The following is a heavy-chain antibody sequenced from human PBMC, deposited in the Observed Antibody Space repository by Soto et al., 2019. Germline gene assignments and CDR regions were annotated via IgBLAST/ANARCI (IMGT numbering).Heavy chain of an antibody. Sequence: GASVKVSCKASGGTFSSYAISWVRQAPGQGLEWMGGIIPIFGTANYAQKFQGRVTITADESTSTAYMELSSLRSEDTAVYYCARDTGLRADYYDFWSGHPPDQQGYYYGMDVWGQGTTVTVSS. CDR1: GGTFSSYA. D-gene: IGHD3-3*01. CDR2: IIPIFGTA. CDR3: ARDTGLRADYYDFWSGHPPDQQGYYYGMDV. J-gene: IGHJ6*02. V-gene: IGHV1-69*13.